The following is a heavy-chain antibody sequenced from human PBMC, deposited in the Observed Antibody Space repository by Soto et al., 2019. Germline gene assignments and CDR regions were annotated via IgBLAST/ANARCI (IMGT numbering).Heavy chain of an antibody. CDR2: IYHSGST. D-gene: IGHD5-18*01. V-gene: IGHV4-4*01. Sequence: SETLSLTCAVSGGSISSSNWWSWVRQPPGKGLEWIGEIYHSGSTNYNPSLKSRVTISVDKSKNQFSLKLSSVTAADTAVHCCARDQVDGYAFFDNWGQGALVT. J-gene: IGHJ5*02. CDR3: ARDQVDGYAFFDN. CDR1: GGSISSSNW.